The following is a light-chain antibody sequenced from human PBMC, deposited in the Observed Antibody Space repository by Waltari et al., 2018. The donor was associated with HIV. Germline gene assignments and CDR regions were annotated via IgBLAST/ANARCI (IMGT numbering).Light chain of an antibody. CDR3: CSYAGSSTHVV. V-gene: IGLV2-23*02. Sequence: QSALTQPASVSGSPGQSITISCTGTSSDVGSYNLVSWYQQHPGKAPKVMIYEVSKRPSVVSNRFSGSKAGNTASLTISGLQAEDEADYYCCSYAGSSTHVVFGGGTKLTVL. J-gene: IGLJ2*01. CDR2: EVS. CDR1: SSDVGSYNL.